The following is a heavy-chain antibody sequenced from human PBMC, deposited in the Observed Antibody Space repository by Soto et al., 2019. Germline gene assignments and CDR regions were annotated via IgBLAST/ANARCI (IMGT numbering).Heavy chain of an antibody. CDR3: ARAGSGHDAFDI. D-gene: IGHD3-10*01. CDR1: GFAFSGYA. Sequence: SLRLSCAASGFAFSGYAMHWVRQAPGKGLEWVAVISFDGSNKYYADSVKGRFAISRDNSKNTLYLQMNSLRAEDTAMYYCARAGSGHDAFDIWGQGKMVTVSS. CDR2: ISFDGSNK. V-gene: IGHV3-30*09. J-gene: IGHJ3*02.